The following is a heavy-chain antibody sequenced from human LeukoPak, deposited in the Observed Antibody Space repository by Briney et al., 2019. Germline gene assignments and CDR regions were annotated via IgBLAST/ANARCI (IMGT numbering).Heavy chain of an antibody. CDR1: GFTFSSYS. CDR2: ISSSSGTI. J-gene: IGHJ6*02. D-gene: IGHD5/OR15-5a*01. Sequence: GGSLRLSCAASGFTFSSYSMNWVRQAPGKGLEWISYISSSSGTIYYADSVKGRFTISRDNSKNTLYLQMDSLRVEDTAVYYCAKGLHIFYYYYGIDVWGQGTTVTVSS. CDR3: AKGLHIFYYYYGIDV. V-gene: IGHV3-48*01.